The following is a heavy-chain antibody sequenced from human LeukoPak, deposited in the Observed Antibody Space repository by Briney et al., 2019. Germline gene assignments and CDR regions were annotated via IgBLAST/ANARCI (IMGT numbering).Heavy chain of an antibody. V-gene: IGHV1-8*01. CDR1: GYTFTSYD. D-gene: IGHD3-22*01. CDR2: MNPNSGNT. J-gene: IGHJ4*02. CDR3: TRSRGNIYYYDNSGDQLYFDY. Sequence: ASVKVSCKASGYTFTSYDINWVRQATGQGLEWMGWMNPNSGNTGYAQKFQGRVTMTRNTSISTAYMELSSLRAEDTAVYYCTRSRGNIYYYDNSGDQLYFDYWGQGTLVTVSS.